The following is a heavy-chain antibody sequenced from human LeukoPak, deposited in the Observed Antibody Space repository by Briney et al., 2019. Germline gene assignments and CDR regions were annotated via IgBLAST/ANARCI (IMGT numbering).Heavy chain of an antibody. CDR1: GGSISSYY. CDR2: IYTSGST. CDR3: ARAQQWLDPHFDY. V-gene: IGHV4-4*07. Sequence: PSETLSLTCTVSGGSISSYYWGWIRQPAGKVLEWIGRIYTSGSTNYNPSLKSRVPMSVDTSKNQFSLKLSSVTAADTAVYYCARAQQWLDPHFDYWGQGTLVTVSS. D-gene: IGHD6-19*01. J-gene: IGHJ4*02.